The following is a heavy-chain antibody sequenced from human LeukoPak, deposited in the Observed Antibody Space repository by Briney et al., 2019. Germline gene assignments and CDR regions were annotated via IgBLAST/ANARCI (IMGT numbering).Heavy chain of an antibody. CDR1: GFSFSDYD. CDR2: ISGRFSHI. V-gene: IGHV3-21*01. CDR3: GRAFPPLRTSSAGDL. D-gene: IGHD3-16*01. Sequence: PGGSLRLSCSASGFSFSDYDMNWARQAPGKGLEWVSAISGRFSHIYYGESVKGRFTISRDNAKNSLYLQMDSLGVEDTAVYYCGRAFPPLRTSSAGDLWGQGTLVIVSS. J-gene: IGHJ1*01.